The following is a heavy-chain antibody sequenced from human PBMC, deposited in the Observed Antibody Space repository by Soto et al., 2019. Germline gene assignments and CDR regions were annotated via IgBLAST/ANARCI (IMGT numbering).Heavy chain of an antibody. V-gene: IGHV1-18*01. CDR1: GYTFTSYG. Sequence: QVPLVQSGAEVKKPGASVKVSCKASGYTFTSYGVNWVRQAPGQGLEWMGWISGYNGKTNYAQKFQGRVTMTTDTSTSTAYMELRSLRSDDTAIYYCARKGGASLEWFHRAFDIWGQGTMVTVS. CDR3: ARKGGASLEWFHRAFDI. D-gene: IGHD3-3*01. CDR2: ISGYNGKT. J-gene: IGHJ3*02.